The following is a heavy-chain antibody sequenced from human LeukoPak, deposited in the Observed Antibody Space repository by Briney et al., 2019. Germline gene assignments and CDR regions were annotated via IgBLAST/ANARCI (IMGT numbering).Heavy chain of an antibody. Sequence: GGSLRLSCAASGFTFSSYAMSWVRQAPGKGLEWVSVINYSGSSTYYADSVKGRFTISRDNSKNTLYLQMNSLRAEDTAVYYCAKDRRGLVRRAPIDYWGQGTLVTVSS. CDR3: AKDRRGLVRRAPIDY. CDR2: INYSGSST. V-gene: IGHV3-23*01. D-gene: IGHD6-19*01. J-gene: IGHJ4*02. CDR1: GFTFSSYA.